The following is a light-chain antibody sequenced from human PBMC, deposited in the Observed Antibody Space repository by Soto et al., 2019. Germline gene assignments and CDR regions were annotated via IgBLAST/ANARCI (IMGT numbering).Light chain of an antibody. CDR1: QSISSN. J-gene: IGKJ4*01. CDR3: HQYNDWPPIT. Sequence: EIVMTQSPATLSVSPGEGATLSCRASQSISSNLAWYQQKPGQAPRLVIFDASTRATGIPDRFSGRGSGTDFTLTISSLQSEDSAVYFCHQYNDWPPITFGGGTKVDI. V-gene: IGKV3-15*01. CDR2: DAS.